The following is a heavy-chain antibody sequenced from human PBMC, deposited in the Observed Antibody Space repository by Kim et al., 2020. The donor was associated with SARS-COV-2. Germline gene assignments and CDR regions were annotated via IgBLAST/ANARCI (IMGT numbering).Heavy chain of an antibody. Sequence: KSRVTISVDTSKNQFSLKLSSVTAADTAVYYCARDWEYYYGSGHPGAFDIWGQGTMVTVSS. D-gene: IGHD3-10*01. CDR3: ARDWEYYYGSGHPGAFDI. J-gene: IGHJ3*02. V-gene: IGHV4-59*01.